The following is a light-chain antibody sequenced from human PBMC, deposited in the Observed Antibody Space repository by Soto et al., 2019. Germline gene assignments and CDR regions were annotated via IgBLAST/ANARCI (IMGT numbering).Light chain of an antibody. CDR3: QQYYNWPPWT. Sequence: TQSPATLSLSPGERATLSCRSSQSITSKLAWYQQKPGQAPRLLIYGVSTRATDIPARFSGSGSGTEFTLTISSLESEDFAVYYCQQYYNWPPWTFGQGTKVDIK. CDR2: GVS. CDR1: QSITSK. J-gene: IGKJ1*01. V-gene: IGKV3-15*01.